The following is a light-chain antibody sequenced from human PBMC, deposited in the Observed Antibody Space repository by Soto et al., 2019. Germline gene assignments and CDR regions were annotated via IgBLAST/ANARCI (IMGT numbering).Light chain of an antibody. J-gene: IGLJ1*01. Sequence: QSALTQPASVSGSPGQSITVSCTGTSSDVGGYNYVSWYQQHPGKAPKLMIYEVSNRPSGVSNRFSGSKSGNTASLTISGLQAEDEADYYCSSYASSSLLVFGTGTKVTVL. CDR2: EVS. CDR3: SSYASSSLLV. CDR1: SSDVGGYNY. V-gene: IGLV2-14*01.